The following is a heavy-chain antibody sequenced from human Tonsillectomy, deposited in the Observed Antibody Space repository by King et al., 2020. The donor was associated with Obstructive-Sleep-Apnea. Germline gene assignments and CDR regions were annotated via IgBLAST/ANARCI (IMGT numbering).Heavy chain of an antibody. D-gene: IGHD4-17*01. Sequence: QLQESGPGLVKPSETLSLTCTVSGGSISNYYWSWIRQPPGKGLEWIGYMYYSGNTNFNPSLKSRVTISADTSKIHFSLSLSPVTAADTAVYYCARHRGVEDYGDYGDYFDYWGQGTLVTVSS. CDR2: MYYSGNT. CDR1: GGSISNYY. J-gene: IGHJ4*02. CDR3: ARHRGVEDYGDYGDYFDY. V-gene: IGHV4-59*08.